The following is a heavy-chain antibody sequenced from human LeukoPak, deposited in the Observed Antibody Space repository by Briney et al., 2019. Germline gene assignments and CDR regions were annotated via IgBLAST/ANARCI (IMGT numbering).Heavy chain of an antibody. V-gene: IGHV4-31*03. D-gene: IGHD3-22*01. CDR1: GGSISSGGYY. Sequence: PSETLSLTCTVSGGSISSGGYYWSWIRQHPGKGLEWIGYIYYSGSTYYNPSLKSRVTISGDTSKNQFSLKLNSVTAADTAVYYCARVFHPGYYYYDSSGYFDYWGQGTLVTVSS. J-gene: IGHJ4*02. CDR2: IYYSGST. CDR3: ARVFHPGYYYYDSSGYFDY.